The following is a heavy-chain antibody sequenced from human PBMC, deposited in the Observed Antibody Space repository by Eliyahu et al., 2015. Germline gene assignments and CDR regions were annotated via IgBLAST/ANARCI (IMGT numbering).Heavy chain of an antibody. J-gene: IGHJ4*02. CDR1: GFSSIDYA. CDR3: VRNRRSGTYGTFDN. Sequence: DVQLLESGGVLVQPGESLKITCAVSGFSSIDYAVDWVRQAPGRGREWVASLRRYLGVRYYADSVKGRFTISFDEYTEDVFLQMNSLTVEDTALYFCVRNRRSGTYGTFDNWGQGTLVTVSS. CDR2: LRRYLGVR. V-gene: IGHV3-23*01. D-gene: IGHD1-26*01.